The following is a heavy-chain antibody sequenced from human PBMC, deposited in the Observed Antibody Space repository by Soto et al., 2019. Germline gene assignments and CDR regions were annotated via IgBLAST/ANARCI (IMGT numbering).Heavy chain of an antibody. CDR3: ARVVSSGGFDY. Sequence: QVQLVESGGGVVQPGRSLRLSCAASGFTFSSYAMHWARQAPGKGLEWVAVISYDGSNKYYADSVKGRFTISRDNSKNTLYLQMNSLRAEDTAVYYCARVVSSGGFDYWGQGTLVTVSS. CDR1: GFTFSSYA. D-gene: IGHD2-15*01. CDR2: ISYDGSNK. V-gene: IGHV3-30-3*01. J-gene: IGHJ4*02.